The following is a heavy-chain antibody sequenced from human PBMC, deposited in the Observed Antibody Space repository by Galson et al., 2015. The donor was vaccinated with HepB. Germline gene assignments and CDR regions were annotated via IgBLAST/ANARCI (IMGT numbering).Heavy chain of an antibody. V-gene: IGHV3-15*01. D-gene: IGHD2-8*02. CDR1: GFPFNNAW. J-gene: IGHJ5*02. Sequence: LRLSCAASGFPFNNAWMTWVRQAPGMGLEWVGRIKSKTDGETTDYAAPVKGRFTISRDDSKNRLYLQMNSPKTEDTAVYYCTTDVYYSTYWSWLDPWGQGTLVTVSS. CDR2: IKSKTDGETT. CDR3: TTDVYYSTYWSWLDP.